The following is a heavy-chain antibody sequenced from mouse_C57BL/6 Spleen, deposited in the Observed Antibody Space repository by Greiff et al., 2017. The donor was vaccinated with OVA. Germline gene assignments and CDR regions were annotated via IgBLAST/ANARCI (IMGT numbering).Heavy chain of an antibody. CDR2: INPNNGGT. V-gene: IGHV1-26*01. CDR3: ARLYYGSRGYAMDY. Sequence: VQLQQSGPELVKPGASVKISCKASGYTFTDYYMNWVKQSHGKSLEWIGDINPNNGGTSYNQKFKGKATLTVDKSSSTAYMELRSLTSEDSAVYYCARLYYGSRGYAMDYWGQGTSVTVSS. J-gene: IGHJ4*01. D-gene: IGHD1-1*01. CDR1: GYTFTDYY.